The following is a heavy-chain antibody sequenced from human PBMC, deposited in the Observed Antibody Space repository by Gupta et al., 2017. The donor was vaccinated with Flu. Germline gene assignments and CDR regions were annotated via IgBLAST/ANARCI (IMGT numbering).Heavy chain of an antibody. CDR2: VSSGGGI. CDR3: ARDPGGYSHAN. D-gene: IGHD5-18*01. V-gene: IGHV3-23*01. J-gene: IGHJ4*02. Sequence: VQLCVSGGGLLKPGGSRRISCAASGFTFSSYDMSWVRQAPGKGLEWVSAVSSGGGIYYADSVKGRFTISRDNSENTLYLQMHSLRAEDTAIYFCARDPGGYSHANWGQGTLVTVSS. CDR1: GFTFSSYD.